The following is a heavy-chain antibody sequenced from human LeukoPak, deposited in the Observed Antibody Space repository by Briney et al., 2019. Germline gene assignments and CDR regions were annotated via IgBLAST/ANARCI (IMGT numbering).Heavy chain of an antibody. CDR3: ARADGDYSDY. V-gene: IGHV3-66*01. J-gene: IGHJ4*02. CDR1: GFTFSAHY. D-gene: IGHD4-17*01. Sequence: GGSLRLSCAASGFTFSAHYMSWIRQAPGKGLEWVSVIYSGGSTYYADSVKGRFTISRDNSKNTLYLQMNSLRAEDTAVYYCARADGDYSDYWGQGTLVTVSS. CDR2: IYSGGST.